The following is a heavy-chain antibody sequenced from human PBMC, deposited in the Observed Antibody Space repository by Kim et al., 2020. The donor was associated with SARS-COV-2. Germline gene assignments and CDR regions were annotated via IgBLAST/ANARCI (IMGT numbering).Heavy chain of an antibody. V-gene: IGHV3-30-3*01. D-gene: IGHD1-7*01. CDR3: ARAVGGNYFLGFDY. CDR1: GFTFSSYA. CDR2: ISYDGSNK. Sequence: PGGSLRLSCAASGFTFSSYAMHWVRQAPGKGLEWVAVISYDGSNKYYAYSVKGRFTISRDNSKNTLYLQMTSLRAEDTAVYYCARAVGGNYFLGFDYWGQGTLVTVSS. J-gene: IGHJ4*02.